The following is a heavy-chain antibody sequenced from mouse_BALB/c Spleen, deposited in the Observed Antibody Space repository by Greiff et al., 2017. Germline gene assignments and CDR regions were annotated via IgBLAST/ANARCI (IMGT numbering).Heavy chain of an antibody. V-gene: IGHV5-17*02. CDR3: ARHSPNYFDY. D-gene: IGHD6-1*01. J-gene: IGHJ2*01. Sequence: EVKVVESGGGLVQPGGSRKLSCAASGFTFSSFGMHWVRQAPEKGLEWVAYISSGSSTIYYADTVKGRFTISRDNPKNTLFLQMTSLRSEDTAMYYCARHSPNYFDYWGQGTTLKSPQ. CDR1: GFTFSSFG. CDR2: ISSGSSTI.